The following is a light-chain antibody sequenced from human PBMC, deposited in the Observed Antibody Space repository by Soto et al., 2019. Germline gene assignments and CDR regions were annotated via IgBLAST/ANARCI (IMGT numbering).Light chain of an antibody. CDR3: SSYAGSRNWV. CDR2: DVT. CDR1: SSDVGAYNY. Sequence: QSALTQPPSASGSPGQSVTISCTGTSSDVGAYNYVSWYQQYPGKAPKLMIYDVTKRPSGVPDRFSGSKSGNTASLTVSGLQAEDEADYYCSSYAGSRNWVFGGGTQLTVL. J-gene: IGLJ3*02. V-gene: IGLV2-8*01.